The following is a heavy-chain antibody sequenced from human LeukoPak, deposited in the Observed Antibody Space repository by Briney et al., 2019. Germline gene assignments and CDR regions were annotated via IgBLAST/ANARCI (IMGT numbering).Heavy chain of an antibody. CDR3: AKVQKSMVTSIDY. Sequence: PGGSLRLSCAASGFTFSSYAMSWVRQAPGKGLEWVSAISGSGGSTYYADSVKGRFTISRDNSKNTLYLQMNSLRAKDTAVYYCAKVQKSMVTSIDYWGQGTLVTVSS. J-gene: IGHJ4*02. D-gene: IGHD5-18*01. CDR1: GFTFSSYA. V-gene: IGHV3-23*01. CDR2: ISGSGGST.